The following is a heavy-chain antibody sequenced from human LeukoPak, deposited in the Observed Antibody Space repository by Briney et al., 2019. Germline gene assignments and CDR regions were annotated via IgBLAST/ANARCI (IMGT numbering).Heavy chain of an antibody. CDR2: IYSGGST. D-gene: IGHD6-19*01. J-gene: IGHJ4*02. V-gene: IGHV3-53*01. CDR3: ARVGSGWLTFDY. Sequence: GGSLRLSCAASGFTLSSNYMSWVRQAPGKGLEWVSVIYSGGSTYYADSVKGRFTISRDNSKNTLYLQMNSLRAEDTAVYYCARVGSGWLTFDYWGQGTLVTVSS. CDR1: GFTLSSNY.